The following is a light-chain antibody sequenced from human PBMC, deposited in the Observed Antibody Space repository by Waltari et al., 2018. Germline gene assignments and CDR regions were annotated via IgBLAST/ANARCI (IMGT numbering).Light chain of an antibody. CDR1: QSVSSN. CDR3: QQYNNWPPGT. Sequence: EIVMTQSPATLSVSPGERATLSCRASQSVSSNLAWYQQKPGQAPRLLIYGASTRATGIPARFSGSGSGTECTLTISSLQSEDCAVYYCQQYNNWPPGTFGQGTKVEIK. J-gene: IGKJ1*01. V-gene: IGKV3D-15*01. CDR2: GAS.